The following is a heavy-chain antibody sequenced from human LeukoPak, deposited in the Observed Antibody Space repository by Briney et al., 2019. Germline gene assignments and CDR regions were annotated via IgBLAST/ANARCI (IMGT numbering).Heavy chain of an antibody. Sequence: PSETLSLTCTVSGGSISSYYRSWIRQPPGKGLEWIGYIYYSGSTNYNPSLKSRVTISVDTSKNQFSLKLSSVTAADTAVYYCARDLGSGWSDAFDIWGQGTMVTVSS. D-gene: IGHD6-19*01. CDR2: IYYSGST. J-gene: IGHJ3*02. V-gene: IGHV4-59*01. CDR1: GGSISSYY. CDR3: ARDLGSGWSDAFDI.